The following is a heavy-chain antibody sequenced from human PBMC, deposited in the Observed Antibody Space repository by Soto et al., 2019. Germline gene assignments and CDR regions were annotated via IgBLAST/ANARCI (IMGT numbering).Heavy chain of an antibody. Sequence: SETLSLTCAVSGYSISSGYYWGWIRQPPGKGLEWIGSIYHSGSTYYNPSLKSRVTISVDTSKNQFSLKLSSVTAADTAVYYCARGRRYFDWLLSTYYFDYWGQGTLVTVS. CDR2: IYHSGST. D-gene: IGHD3-9*01. CDR1: GYSISSGYY. J-gene: IGHJ4*02. CDR3: ARGRRYFDWLLSTYYFDY. V-gene: IGHV4-38-2*01.